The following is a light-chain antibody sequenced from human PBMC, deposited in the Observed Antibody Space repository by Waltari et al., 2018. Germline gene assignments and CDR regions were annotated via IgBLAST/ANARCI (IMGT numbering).Light chain of an antibody. V-gene: IGLV2-14*03. CDR1: NSDVGDFDF. CDR3: SSYTSSSTLV. Sequence: QSALTQPASVSGSPGQSITISCTGTNSDVGDFDFVSWYQQHPGEAPKLLIYDVSNRPSGVSHRFSGSKSGNTASLTISGLQAEDEADYYCSSYTSSSTLVFGGGTKLTVL. CDR2: DVS. J-gene: IGLJ2*01.